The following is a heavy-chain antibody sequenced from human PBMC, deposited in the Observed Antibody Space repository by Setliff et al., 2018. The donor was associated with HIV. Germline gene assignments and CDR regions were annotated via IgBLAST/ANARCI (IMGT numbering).Heavy chain of an antibody. CDR1: GYTFTDYY. CDR3: AKDRTGTGTTLHV. D-gene: IGHD1-7*01. V-gene: IGHV1-2*06. Sequence: ASLKVSCKASGYTFTDYYIHWVRQAPGQGLEWMGRINPKSGGTNYVQKFQGRVTMTRDTSINTAYLELSRLRSDDTAVYYCAKDRTGTGTTLHVWGKGTTVTVSS. J-gene: IGHJ6*04. CDR2: INPKSGGT.